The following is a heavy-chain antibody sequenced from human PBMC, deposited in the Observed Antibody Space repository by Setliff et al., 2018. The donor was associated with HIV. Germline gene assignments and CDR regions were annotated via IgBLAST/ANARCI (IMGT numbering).Heavy chain of an antibody. CDR1: GFTFSSYA. CDR2: ISGSGGST. Sequence: HPGGPLRLSCAASGFTFSSYAMSWVRQAPGKGLEWVSGISGSGGSTYYADSVKGRFTISRDNSKYTLYLQMNSLRADDTAVYYCARGGLDSVFQSFDYWGQGTLVTVSS. J-gene: IGHJ4*02. CDR3: ARGGLDSVFQSFDY. D-gene: IGHD2-21*01. V-gene: IGHV3-23*01.